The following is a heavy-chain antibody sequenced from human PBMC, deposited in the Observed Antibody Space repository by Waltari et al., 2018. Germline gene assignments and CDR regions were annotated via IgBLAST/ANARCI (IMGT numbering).Heavy chain of an antibody. CDR1: GGSFSGYY. CDR3: ARGDYSDY. D-gene: IGHD4-17*01. CDR2: INHSGST. J-gene: IGHJ4*02. V-gene: IGHV4-34*01. Sequence: QVQLQQWGAGLLKPSETLSLTCAVYGGSFSGYYWSWIRQPPGQGLEWIGEINHSGSTNYNPSLKSRVTISVDTSKNQFSLKLSSVTAADTAVYYCARGDYSDYGGQGTLVTVSS.